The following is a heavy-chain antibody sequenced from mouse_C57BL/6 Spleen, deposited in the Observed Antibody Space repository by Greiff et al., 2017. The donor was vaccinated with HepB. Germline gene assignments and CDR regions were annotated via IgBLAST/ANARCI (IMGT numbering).Heavy chain of an antibody. D-gene: IGHD2-1*01. CDR3: ARRNYGNYGNCDY. CDR1: GFTFSDYG. V-gene: IGHV5-17*01. J-gene: IGHJ2*01. CDR2: ISSGSSTI. Sequence: DVQLVESGGGLVKPGGSLKLSCAASGFTFSDYGMHWVRQAPEKGLEWVAYISSGSSTIYYADTVKGRFTIPRDNAKNTLFLQMTSLRSEDTAMYYCARRNYGNYGNCDYWGQSTTLTVSS.